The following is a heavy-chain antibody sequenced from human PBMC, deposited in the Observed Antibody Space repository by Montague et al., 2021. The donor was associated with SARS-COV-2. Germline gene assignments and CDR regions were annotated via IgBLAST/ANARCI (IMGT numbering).Heavy chain of an antibody. CDR2: IDWDDDK. CDR3: ARRTYDILTGYDYGMDV. CDR1: GFSLSTSGMC. D-gene: IGHD3-9*01. J-gene: IGHJ6*02. V-gene: IGHV2-70*11. Sequence: PALVKPTQTPTLTCTFSGFSLSTSGMCVSWIRQLPGKALEWLARIDWDDDKYYSTSLKTRLTISKDTSKNQVVLTMTNMDPVDTATYYCARRTYDILTGYDYGMDVWGQGTTVTVSS.